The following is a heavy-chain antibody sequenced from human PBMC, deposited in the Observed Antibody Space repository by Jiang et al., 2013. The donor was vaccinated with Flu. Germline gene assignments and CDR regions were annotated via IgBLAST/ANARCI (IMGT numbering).Heavy chain of an antibody. CDR1: GFTFSDYV. CDR2: ISGTSYST. CDR3: AKDGRIVPDAAVTDYFDY. V-gene: IGHV3-23*01. Sequence: LVQPGGSLRLSCVASGFTFSDYVMTWVRQAPGKGLEWVAAISGTSYSTYYADSVKGRFTISRDNAKNTLYLQVNSLRAEDTALYYCAKDGRIVPDAAVTDYFDYWGRGTLVTVSS. J-gene: IGHJ4*02. D-gene: IGHD2-2*01.